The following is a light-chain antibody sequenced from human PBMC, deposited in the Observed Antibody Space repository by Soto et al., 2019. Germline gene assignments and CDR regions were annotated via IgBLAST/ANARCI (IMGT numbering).Light chain of an antibody. Sequence: QSVLTQPPSVSGAPGQRVTISCTGSSSNIGAGYGVHWYQQLPGTAPKLLIYGNSNRPSGVPDRFSGSKSSTSASLAITGLQAEDEADYYCQSYDISLSVVFGGGTKVTVL. CDR3: QSYDISLSVV. V-gene: IGLV1-40*01. CDR1: SSNIGAGYG. J-gene: IGLJ2*01. CDR2: GNS.